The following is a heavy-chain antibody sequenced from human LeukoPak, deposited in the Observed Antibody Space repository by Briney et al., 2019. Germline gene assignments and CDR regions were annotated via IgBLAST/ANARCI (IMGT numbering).Heavy chain of an antibody. CDR3: AKAPSGGGYYDSSGYNEELDYGMDV. CDR2: ISWNSGSI. Sequence: GGSLRLSCAASGFTFDDYAMHWVRQAPGKGLEWVSGISWNSGSIGYADSVKGRFTISRDNAKNSLYLQMNSLRAEDTALYYCAKAPSGGGYYDSSGYNEELDYGMDVWGQGTTVTVSS. CDR1: GFTFDDYA. D-gene: IGHD3-22*01. V-gene: IGHV3-9*01. J-gene: IGHJ6*02.